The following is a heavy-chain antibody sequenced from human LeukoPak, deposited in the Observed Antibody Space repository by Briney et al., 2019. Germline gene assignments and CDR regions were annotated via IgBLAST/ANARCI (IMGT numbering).Heavy chain of an antibody. CDR2: INTNTGNP. V-gene: IGHV7-4-1*02. J-gene: IGHJ4*02. CDR1: GYTFTSYA. CDR3: ARGYHYYDSSGYTFDY. Sequence: ASVKVSCKASGYTFTSYAMNWVRQAPGQGLEWMGWINTNTGNPTYAQGFTGRFVFSLDTSVSTAYLQISSLKAEDTAVYYCARGYHYYDSSGYTFDYWGQGTLVTVSS. D-gene: IGHD3-22*01.